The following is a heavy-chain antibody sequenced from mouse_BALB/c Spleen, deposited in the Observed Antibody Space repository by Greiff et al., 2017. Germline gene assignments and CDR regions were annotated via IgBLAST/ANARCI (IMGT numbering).Heavy chain of an antibody. CDR2: ISSGSSTI. V-gene: IGHV5-17*02. D-gene: IGHD2-14*01. CDR1: GFTFSSFG. CDR3: ARNYRYDGGADY. J-gene: IGHJ2*01. Sequence: EVKLVESGGGLVQPGGSRKLSCAASGFTFSSFGMHWVRQAPEKGLEWVAYISSGSSTIYYADTVKGRFTISRDNPKNTLFLQMTSLRSEDTAMYYCARNYRYDGGADYWGQGTTLTVSS.